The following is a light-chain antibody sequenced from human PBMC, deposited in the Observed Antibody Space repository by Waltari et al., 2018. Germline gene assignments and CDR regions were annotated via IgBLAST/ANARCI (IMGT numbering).Light chain of an antibody. CDR3: QQYGTSRT. J-gene: IGKJ1*01. Sequence: EIVLTQSPGTLSSSPGERATLSCRASQSVGSSYLAWYQQKPGQAPRLLIYGASSRATDIPDRFSGSGSGTDFTLTISRLEPEDFAVYYCQQYGTSRTFGQGTKVEIK. V-gene: IGKV3-20*01. CDR1: QSVGSSY. CDR2: GAS.